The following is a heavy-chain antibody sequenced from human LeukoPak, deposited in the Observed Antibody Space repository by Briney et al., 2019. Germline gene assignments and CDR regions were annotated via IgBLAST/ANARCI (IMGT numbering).Heavy chain of an antibody. CDR2: VSVSGLS. J-gene: IGHJ4*02. CDR3: TRENAAFSPFGY. V-gene: IGHV4-4*02. CDR1: GGSITTTNF. Sequence: PSETLSLTCGVSGGSITTTNFWSWVRQPPGQGLEWIGEVSVSGLSDYNPSLRGRVTMSLDTSKNHLSLKLTSVTAADTAVYYCTRENAAFSPFGYGGQGTLVTV. D-gene: IGHD6-25*01.